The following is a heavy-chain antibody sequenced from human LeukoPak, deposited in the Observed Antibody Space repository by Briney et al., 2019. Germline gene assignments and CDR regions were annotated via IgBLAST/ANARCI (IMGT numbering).Heavy chain of an antibody. J-gene: IGHJ6*02. Sequence: PSETLSLTCAVYGGSFSGYYWSWIRQPPGKGLEWIGEINHSGSTNYNPSLKSRVTISVDTSKNQFSLKLSSVTAADTAVYYCARRQQNLYYYYYGMDVWGQGTTVTVSS. V-gene: IGHV4-34*01. D-gene: IGHD6-13*01. CDR1: GGSFSGYY. CDR3: ARRQQNLYYYYYGMDV. CDR2: INHSGST.